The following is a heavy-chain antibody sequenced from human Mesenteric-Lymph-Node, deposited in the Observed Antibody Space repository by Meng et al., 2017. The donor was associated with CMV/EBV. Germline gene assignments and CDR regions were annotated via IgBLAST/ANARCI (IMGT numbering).Heavy chain of an antibody. CDR2: INPSGGGT. V-gene: IGHV1-46*02. D-gene: IGHD3-9*01. Sequence: ASGYTFNTYYMHWVRQAPGQGLEWMGIINPSGGGTTYAQKFQGRLTVTRDTSTSTVYMELGSLRSDDTAVYYCARAGDYDILTGPEYWGQGVLVTVSS. CDR3: ARAGDYDILTGPEY. J-gene: IGHJ4*02. CDR1: GYTFNTYY.